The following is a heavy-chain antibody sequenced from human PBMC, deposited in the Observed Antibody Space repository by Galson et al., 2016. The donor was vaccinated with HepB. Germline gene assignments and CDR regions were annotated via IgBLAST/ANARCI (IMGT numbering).Heavy chain of an antibody. CDR1: GGSISGSGYF. D-gene: IGHD5-24*01. CDR2: IYHTGST. CDR3: ARPAQRISQFLY. Sequence: SETLSLTCSVTGGSISGSGYFWGWLRPPPGREPEWIASIYHTGSTYYHPSLKSRVRISVDTSRNQFSLELSSVTAADTAVYFCARPAQRISQFLYWGQGLLVTISS. J-gene: IGHJ1*01. V-gene: IGHV4-39*01.